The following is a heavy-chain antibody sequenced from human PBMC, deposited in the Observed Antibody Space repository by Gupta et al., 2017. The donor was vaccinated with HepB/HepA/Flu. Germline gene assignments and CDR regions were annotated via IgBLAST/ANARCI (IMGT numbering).Heavy chain of an antibody. D-gene: IGHD4-17*01. CDR2: IRTIADNYAT. J-gene: IGHJ4*02. Sequence: EVQLVESGGDLVQPGGSLKLSCAASGFTFSGSTMHWVRQASGKGLEWLGHIRTIADNYATAYTASVRGRFTLSRDDSKQTVYLQMSSLRTEDTAVYYCTRHADYGHYWGPGALVTVSS. V-gene: IGHV3-73*01. CDR3: TRHADYGHY. CDR1: GFTFSGST.